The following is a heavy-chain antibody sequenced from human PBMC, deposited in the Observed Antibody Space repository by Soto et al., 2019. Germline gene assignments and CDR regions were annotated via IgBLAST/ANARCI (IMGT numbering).Heavy chain of an antibody. D-gene: IGHD3-16*01. CDR2: IYHSGST. V-gene: IGHV4-38-2*01. CDR1: GYSISSGYY. J-gene: IGHJ4*02. Sequence: SETLSPTCAVSGYSISSGYYWGWIRQPPGKGLEWIGSIYHSGSTYYNPSLKSRVTISVDTSKNQFSLKLSSVTAADTAVYYCARVTFGGVTVDYWGQGTLVTVSS. CDR3: ARVTFGGVTVDY.